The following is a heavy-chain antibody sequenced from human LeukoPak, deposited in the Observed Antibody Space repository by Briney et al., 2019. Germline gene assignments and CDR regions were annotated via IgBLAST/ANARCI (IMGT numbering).Heavy chain of an antibody. V-gene: IGHV4-59*01. Sequence: PSETLSLTCTVSGGSISSYYWSWIRQPPGKGLEWIGHIYYSGSTTYNPSLKSRVTISVDTSKNQFSLKLGSVTAADTAVYYCARGEYRYCSSTSCRAGWFDPWGQGTLVTVSS. D-gene: IGHD2-2*01. CDR1: GGSISSYY. CDR3: ARGEYRYCSSTSCRAGWFDP. CDR2: IYYSGST. J-gene: IGHJ5*02.